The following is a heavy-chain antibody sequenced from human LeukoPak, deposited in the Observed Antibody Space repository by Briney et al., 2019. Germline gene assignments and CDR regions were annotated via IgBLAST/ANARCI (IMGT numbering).Heavy chain of an antibody. CDR1: GGSNSSNGYY. V-gene: IGHV4-39*01. Sequence: SETLSLTCTVSGGSNSSNGYYWGWIRQPPGKGLEWIGSFYYTGSTFYSPSLKSRVTISVDTSKNQFSLKLSSVTAADTAVYYCARGVRSGDPLNKWGYYYYGMDVWGQGTTVTVSS. D-gene: IGHD4-17*01. CDR2: FYYTGST. CDR3: ARGVRSGDPLNKWGYYYYGMDV. J-gene: IGHJ6*02.